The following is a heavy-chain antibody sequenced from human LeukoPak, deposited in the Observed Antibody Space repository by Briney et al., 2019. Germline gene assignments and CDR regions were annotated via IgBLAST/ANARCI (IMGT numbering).Heavy chain of an antibody. CDR2: IIPIFGTA. J-gene: IGHJ4*02. D-gene: IGHD6-6*01. V-gene: IGHV1-69*13. CDR1: GYTFITSY. Sequence: SVKVSCKTSGYTFITSYTHWVRQAPGQGLEWMGGIIPIFGTANYAQKFQGRVTITADESTSTAYMELSSLRSEDTAVYYCARGGPSSSSPFDYWGQGTLVIVSS. CDR3: ARGGPSSSSPFDY.